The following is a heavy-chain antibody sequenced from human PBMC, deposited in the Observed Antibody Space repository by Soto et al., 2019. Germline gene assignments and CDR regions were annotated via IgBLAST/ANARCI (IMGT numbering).Heavy chain of an antibody. V-gene: IGHV4-31*03. CDR2: IYYSGST. CDR1: GGSIGSGGYY. Sequence: QVQLLESGPGLVKPSQTLSLTCTVSGGSIGSGGYYWSWIRQHPGKGLEWIGYIYYSGSTYYNPSLKSRVTISVDTSKNQFSLKLRSVTAADTAVYYCARGPTTVTDDAFDIWGQGTMVTVSS. J-gene: IGHJ3*02. CDR3: ARGPTTVTDDAFDI. D-gene: IGHD4-17*01.